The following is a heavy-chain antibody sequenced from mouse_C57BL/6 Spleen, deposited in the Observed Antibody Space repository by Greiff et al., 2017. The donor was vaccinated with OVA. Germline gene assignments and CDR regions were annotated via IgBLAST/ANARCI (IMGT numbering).Heavy chain of an antibody. CDR2: FHPYNDDT. V-gene: IGHV1-47*01. CDR3: ARRGTAQAPDY. D-gene: IGHD3-2*02. J-gene: IGHJ2*01. Sequence: VKLVESGAELVKPGASVKMSCKASGYTFTTYPIEWMKQNHGKSLEWIGNFHPYNDDTKYNEKFKGKATLTVEKSSSTVYLELSRLTSEDSAVYYCARRGTAQAPDYWGQGTTLTVSS. CDR1: GYTFTTYP.